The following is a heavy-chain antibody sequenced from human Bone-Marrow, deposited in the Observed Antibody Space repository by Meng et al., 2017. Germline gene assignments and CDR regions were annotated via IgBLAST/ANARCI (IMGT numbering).Heavy chain of an antibody. CDR1: GGSVSTSSHY. J-gene: IGHJ4*02. CDR3: ARGQTYGDYPY. D-gene: IGHD4-17*01. V-gene: IGHV4-39*07. CDR2: IYYSGHT. Sequence: SETLSLTCTVSGGSVSTSSHYWGWIRQPPGKGLEWIGTIYYSGHTYYNPSLKSRTTVSVDTSKNQFSLKLNSVTAADTAVYYCARGQTYGDYPYWGQGTLVTVSS.